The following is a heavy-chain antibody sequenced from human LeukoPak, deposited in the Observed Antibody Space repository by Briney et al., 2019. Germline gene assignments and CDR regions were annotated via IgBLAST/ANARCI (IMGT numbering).Heavy chain of an antibody. CDR1: GFTCSSYA. CDR3: ARVSIFGVVIPPDF. D-gene: IGHD3-3*02. J-gene: IGHJ4*02. V-gene: IGHV3-30*01. CDR2: ISSDGSTK. Sequence: GGSLRLSCAASGFTCSSYAIHWVRQAPGKGLEWVAVISSDGSTKYYADSVKGRFTISRDNSKNTLYLQMNSLRAEDTAVYYCARVSIFGVVIPPDFWGQGTLVTVSS.